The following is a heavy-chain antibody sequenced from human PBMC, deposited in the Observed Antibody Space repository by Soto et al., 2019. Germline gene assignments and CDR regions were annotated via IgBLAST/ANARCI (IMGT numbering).Heavy chain of an antibody. J-gene: IGHJ4*02. CDR3: ARGLYYYDSSGYYPLDY. V-gene: IGHV4-59*01. CDR1: GGSISSYY. Sequence: PSETLSLTCTVSGGSISSYYWSWIRQPPGKGLEWIGYIYYSGSTNYNPSLKSRVTISVDTSKNQFSLKLSSVTAADTAVYYCARGLYYYDSSGYYPLDYWGQGTLVTVSS. CDR2: IYYSGST. D-gene: IGHD3-22*01.